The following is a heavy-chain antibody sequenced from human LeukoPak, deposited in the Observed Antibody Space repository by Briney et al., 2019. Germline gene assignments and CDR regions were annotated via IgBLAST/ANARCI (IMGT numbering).Heavy chain of an antibody. V-gene: IGHV3-30*18. J-gene: IGHJ6*02. Sequence: PGRSLRLSCAASGFTFSSYGMHWVRQAPGKRLECVAVISYDGNNQYYGDSVKSRFTISRDNSKNTLYLQMNSLGAEDTAVYYCAKRDYFGSVDSYYAMDVWGQGTTVTVSS. CDR1: GFTFSSYG. D-gene: IGHD3-10*01. CDR3: AKRDYFGSVDSYYAMDV. CDR2: ISYDGNNQ.